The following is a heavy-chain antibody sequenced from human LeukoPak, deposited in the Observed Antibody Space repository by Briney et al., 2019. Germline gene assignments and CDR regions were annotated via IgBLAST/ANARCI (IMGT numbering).Heavy chain of an antibody. V-gene: IGHV4-39*07. CDR2: IYYSGST. D-gene: IGHD4-23*01. CDR1: GGSINSGDYY. J-gene: IGHJ5*02. CDR3: PRNKPPGGNRWSDP. Sequence: SETLSLTCTVSGGSINSGDYYWVWIRQPPGKGLEWIGSIYYSGSTSYNPSLKSRVTISVDTSKNQFSLKLSSVTAADPAVYYCPRNKPPGGNRWSDPWAREPWSPSPQ.